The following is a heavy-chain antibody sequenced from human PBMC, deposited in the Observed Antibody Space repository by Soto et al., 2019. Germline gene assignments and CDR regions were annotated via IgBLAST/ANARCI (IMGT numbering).Heavy chain of an antibody. CDR3: AREVRVYCSSTSCYDHISPWFDP. J-gene: IGHJ5*02. Sequence: GGSLRLSCAASGFTFSSYWMHWVRQAPGKGLVWVSRINSDGSSTSYADSVKGRFTISRDNAKNTLYLQMNSLRAEDTTVYYCAREVRVYCSSTSCYDHISPWFDPWGQGTLVTVSS. CDR2: INSDGSST. D-gene: IGHD2-2*01. V-gene: IGHV3-74*01. CDR1: GFTFSSYW.